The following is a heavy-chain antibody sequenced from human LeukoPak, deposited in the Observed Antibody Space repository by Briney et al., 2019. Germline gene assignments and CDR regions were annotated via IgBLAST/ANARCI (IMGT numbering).Heavy chain of an antibody. CDR3: ARDGVVVVVAATPGNAFDI. V-gene: IGHV1-18*01. D-gene: IGHD2-15*01. Sequence: APVRVSCKTSGYTFTNYDIYWVRQAPGQGLECMGWISGYTGDTKYAQILQGRFTVTTDTSTSTAYMELRSLTYDDTAVYYCARDGVVVVVAATPGNAFDIWGQGTMVTVSS. CDR1: GYTFTNYD. CDR2: ISGYTGDT. J-gene: IGHJ3*02.